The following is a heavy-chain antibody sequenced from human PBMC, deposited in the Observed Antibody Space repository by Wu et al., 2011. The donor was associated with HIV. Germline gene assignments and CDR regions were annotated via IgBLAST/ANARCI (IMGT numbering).Heavy chain of an antibody. CDR1: GGTFSSYA. V-gene: IGHV1-69*14. Sequence: QVQLVQSGADVRKPGSSVKVSCKASGGTFSSYAYSWVRQAPGQGLEYMGRIIPISGATNYPQKLQGGVTITSDKSTGTVYMELSNLRSEDSAVYYCAREGRDSTTYYYFDYWGQGTLVTVSS. J-gene: IGHJ4*02. CDR3: AREGRDSTTYYYFDY. D-gene: IGHD2/OR15-2a*01. CDR2: IIPISGAT.